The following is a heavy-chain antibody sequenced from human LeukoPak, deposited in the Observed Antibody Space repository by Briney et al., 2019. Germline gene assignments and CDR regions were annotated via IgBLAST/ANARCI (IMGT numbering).Heavy chain of an antibody. CDR1: GGSFSGYY. CDR2: INHSGST. V-gene: IGHV4-34*01. D-gene: IGHD3-22*01. J-gene: IGHJ4*02. Sequence: PSETLSLTCAVYGGSFSGYYWSWIRQPPGKGLEWIGEINHSGSTNYNPSLKSRVTISVDTSKNQFSLKLSSVTAADTAVYYCARRGRCYYDSSGYYFYFDYWGQGTLVTVSS. CDR3: ARRGRCYYDSSGYYFYFDY.